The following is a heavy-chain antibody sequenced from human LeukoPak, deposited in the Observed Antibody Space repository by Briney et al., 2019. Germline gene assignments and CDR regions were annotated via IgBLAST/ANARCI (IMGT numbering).Heavy chain of an antibody. J-gene: IGHJ4*02. V-gene: IGHV3-21*01. D-gene: IGHD6-19*01. CDR2: ISFTNRYI. Sequence: GGSLRLSCAASGFSFSTYDMNWVRQAPGKGLEWVASISFTNRYIYYAESMKGRFTISRDNAKNSLYLQMNSLRAEDTAVYFCARDLMYNNGWYLDYWGRGTLVTVSS. CDR1: GFSFSTYD. CDR3: ARDLMYNNGWYLDY.